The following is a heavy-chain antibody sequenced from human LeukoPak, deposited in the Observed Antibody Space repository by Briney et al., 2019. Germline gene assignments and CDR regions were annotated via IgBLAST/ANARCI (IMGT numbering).Heavy chain of an antibody. Sequence: SCKASGFTFSSYGMHWVRQAPGKGLEWVAVISYDGSNKYYADSVKGRFTISRDNSKNTLYLQMNSLRAEDTAVYYCAKDTSDSSGTNWFDPWGQGTLVTVSS. CDR2: ISYDGSNK. V-gene: IGHV3-30*18. CDR1: GFTFSSYG. J-gene: IGHJ5*02. CDR3: AKDTSDSSGTNWFDP. D-gene: IGHD3-22*01.